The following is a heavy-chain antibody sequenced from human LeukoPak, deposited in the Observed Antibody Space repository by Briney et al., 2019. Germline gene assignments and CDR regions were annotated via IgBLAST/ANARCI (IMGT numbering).Heavy chain of an antibody. D-gene: IGHD3-16*01. Sequence: PGGSLRLSCVVSGFTSSRYEMHWVRQAPGKGLEWVSYTAWRCGDIHYAPSVRSRFTISSETAENSVFLQMNNLRAEDTAVYYGARGRILGLESFFDLWGQGTLVTVSS. CDR2: TAWRCGDI. V-gene: IGHV3-48*03. CDR1: GFTSSRYE. J-gene: IGHJ4*02. CDR3: ARGRILGLESFFDL.